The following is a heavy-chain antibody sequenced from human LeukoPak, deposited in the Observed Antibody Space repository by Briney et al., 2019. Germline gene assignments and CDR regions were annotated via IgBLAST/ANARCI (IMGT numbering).Heavy chain of an antibody. D-gene: IGHD3-22*01. V-gene: IGHV1-18*01. CDR2: ISAYNGNT. J-gene: IGHJ4*02. Sequence: ASVKVSCKASGYTFTSYGISWVRQAPGQGLEWMGWISAYNGNTNYAQKLQGRVTMTTDTSTSTAYMELRSLRSDDTAVYYCARDYYDSSGYYYEALDYWGQGTLVTVSS. CDR1: GYTFTSYG. CDR3: ARDYYDSSGYYYEALDY.